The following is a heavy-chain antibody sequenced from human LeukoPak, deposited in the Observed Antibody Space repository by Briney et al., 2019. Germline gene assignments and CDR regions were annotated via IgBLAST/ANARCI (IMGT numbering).Heavy chain of an antibody. J-gene: IGHJ5*02. CDR1: GGSFSGYY. V-gene: IGHV4-34*01. CDR3: ARGLGYSSSWSLNWFDP. D-gene: IGHD6-13*01. Sequence: SETLSLTCAVYGGSFSGYYWSWIRQPPGKGLEWIGEINHSGSTNYNPSLKSRVTISVDTSKNQFSLKLSSVTAADTAVYYCARGLGYSSSWSLNWFDPWGQGTLVTVSS. CDR2: INHSGST.